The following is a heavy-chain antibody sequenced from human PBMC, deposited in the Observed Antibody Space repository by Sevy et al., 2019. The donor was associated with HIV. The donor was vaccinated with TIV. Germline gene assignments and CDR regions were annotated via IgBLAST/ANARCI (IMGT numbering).Heavy chain of an antibody. CDR1: GGSISGYY. Sequence: TENLSLTCTVSGGSISGYYWSWIRQPPGKGLEWIGYIYYRGSTNYNPSLKNRVTMSVDTSKNQLSLKMSSVTAADTAVYYCPRTPVIMLTSGGVIALRQFDFWGQGTLVSVSS. D-gene: IGHD3-16*02. CDR3: PRTPVIMLTSGGVIALRQFDF. CDR2: IYYRGST. J-gene: IGHJ4*02. V-gene: IGHV4-59*01.